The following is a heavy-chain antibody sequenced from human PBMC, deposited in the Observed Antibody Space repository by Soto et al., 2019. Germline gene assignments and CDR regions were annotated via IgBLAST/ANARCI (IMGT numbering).Heavy chain of an antibody. V-gene: IGHV4-61*01. D-gene: IGHD1-1*01. CDR3: ARTPASGGDGIDYYYGMDV. Sequence: PSETLSLTCTVSGGSVSSGSYYWSWIRQPPGKGLEWIGYIYYSGSTNYNPSLKSRVTISVDTSKNQFSLKLSSVTAADTAVYYCARTPASGGDGIDYYYGMDVWGQGTTVTVSS. CDR1: GGSVSSGSYY. CDR2: IYYSGST. J-gene: IGHJ6*02.